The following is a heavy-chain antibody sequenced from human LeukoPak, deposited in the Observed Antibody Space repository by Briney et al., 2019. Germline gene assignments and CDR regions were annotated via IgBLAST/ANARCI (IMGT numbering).Heavy chain of an antibody. J-gene: IGHJ6*03. V-gene: IGHV4-4*07. CDR1: GGSISSYY. CDR3: ARDSPMTTVTIDYYYMAV. D-gene: IGHD4-17*01. CDR2: IDTSGST. Sequence: SETLSLTCTVSGGSISSYYWSWIRQPARKGLEWMGRIDTSGSTNYNPSLNSRVTMAVDTSNNQFSLKLSSVTAADTAVYYCARDSPMTTVTIDYYYMAVCGKGTTVTVSS.